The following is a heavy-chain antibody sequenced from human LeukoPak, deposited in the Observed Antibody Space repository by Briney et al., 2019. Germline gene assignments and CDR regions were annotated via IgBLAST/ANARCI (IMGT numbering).Heavy chain of an antibody. Sequence: GGSLRLSCAASGFTFSSYAMSWVRQAPGKGLEWVSAIIGSGGSTYYADSVKGGFTISGDNSKNTLYLQMNSLRAEDTAVYYCAKDRTVGYSSGWSDYWGQGTLVTVSS. CDR3: AKDRTVGYSSGWSDY. J-gene: IGHJ4*02. CDR1: GFTFSSYA. D-gene: IGHD6-19*01. CDR2: IIGSGGST. V-gene: IGHV3-23*01.